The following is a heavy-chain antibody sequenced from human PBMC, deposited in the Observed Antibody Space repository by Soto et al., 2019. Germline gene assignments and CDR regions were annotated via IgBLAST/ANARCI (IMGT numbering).Heavy chain of an antibody. D-gene: IGHD1-1*01. CDR1: GFRFRDYG. V-gene: IGHV3-33*01. J-gene: IGHJ4*02. Sequence: QVQLVQSGGGVVQPGRSLRLSCETSGFRFRDYGMHWVRQAPGKGLEWVAVIWHDGSNKHYADSVKGRFTVSRDNSKSTLFLQMDTLRAEDTAVSYCARAPSAAGTVGFDVWGQGTPVTVSS. CDR3: ARAPSAAGTVGFDV. CDR2: IWHDGSNK.